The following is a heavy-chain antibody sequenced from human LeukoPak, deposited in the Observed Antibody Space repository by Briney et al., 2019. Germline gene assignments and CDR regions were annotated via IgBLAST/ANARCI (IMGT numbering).Heavy chain of an antibody. CDR2: ISSSSSYI. D-gene: IGHD3-22*01. V-gene: IGHV3-21*04. Sequence: GGSLRLSCAASGFTFSSYSMNWVRQAPGKGLEWVSSISSSSSYIYYADSVKGRFTISRDNAKNSLYLQMNSLRAEDTAVYYCAKEDSGYSQYYFDYWGQGTLVTVSS. CDR1: GFTFSSYS. J-gene: IGHJ4*02. CDR3: AKEDSGYSQYYFDY.